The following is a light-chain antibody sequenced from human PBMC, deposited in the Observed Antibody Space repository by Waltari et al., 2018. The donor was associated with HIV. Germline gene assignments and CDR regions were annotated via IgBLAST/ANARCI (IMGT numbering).Light chain of an antibody. CDR1: SSDVGGYNH. J-gene: IGLJ1*01. CDR3: TSYTTINTYV. Sequence: QSALTQPASVSGSPGQSLTISCTGTSSDVGGYNHVSWYQQHPAKAPKVSIYDVSNWPSGVSNLFSGSKSGNTASLTISGLQAEDEADYYCTSYTTINTYVFGTGTKVTVL. CDR2: DVS. V-gene: IGLV2-14*03.